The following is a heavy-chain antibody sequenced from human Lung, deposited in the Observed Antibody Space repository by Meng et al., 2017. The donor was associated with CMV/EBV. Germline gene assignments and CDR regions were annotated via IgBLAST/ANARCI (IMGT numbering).Heavy chain of an antibody. J-gene: IGHJ4*02. CDR3: ARDTRWVQET. D-gene: IGHD5-24*01. CDR2: IKQDGSEK. CDR1: GFTLSDFW. V-gene: IGHV3-7*01. Sequence: GESLKISCAASGFTLSDFWMSWVRQAPGKGLEWVANIKQDGSEKYYVDSVKGRFTISRDNAKNSLYLQMNSLRDEDTAIYYCARDTRWVQETWGQGTLVTVPQ.